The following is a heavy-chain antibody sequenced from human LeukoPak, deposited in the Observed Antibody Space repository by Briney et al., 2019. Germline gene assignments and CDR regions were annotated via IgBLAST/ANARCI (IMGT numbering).Heavy chain of an antibody. Sequence: GGSLRLSCEASGYTFDDYAMHWVRQAPGKGLEWVSAISWNSGSIGYADSVKGRFTISRDNGKNSLYLQMNSLRTEVTALYYCAKGHTYGLGESYLDLWGQGTLVSVSS. CDR1: GYTFDDYA. CDR3: AKGHTYGLGESYLDL. D-gene: IGHD5-18*01. J-gene: IGHJ4*02. CDR2: ISWNSGSI. V-gene: IGHV3-9*01.